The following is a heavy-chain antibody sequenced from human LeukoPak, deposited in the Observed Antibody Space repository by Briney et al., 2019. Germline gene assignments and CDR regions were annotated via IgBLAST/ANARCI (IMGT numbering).Heavy chain of an antibody. Sequence: AASLRTSCKGSGYSFTSYWISWVRQMPGKGLECMGRIDPSDSYTNYSPSFQGHVTISTDNSISTAYLQWSSLKASDTAMYYCARLSRPTVVADFDYWGQGTLVTVSS. D-gene: IGHD4-23*01. J-gene: IGHJ4*02. CDR3: ARLSRPTVVADFDY. CDR1: GYSFTSYW. V-gene: IGHV5-10-1*01. CDR2: IDPSDSYT.